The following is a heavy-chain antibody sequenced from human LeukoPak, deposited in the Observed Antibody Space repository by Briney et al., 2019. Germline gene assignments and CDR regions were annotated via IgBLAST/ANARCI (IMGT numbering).Heavy chain of an antibody. D-gene: IGHD7-27*01. Sequence: GESLRISCKGSGYSFTNYWIGWVRQMPGKGLEWMGIIYPGDSETKYSPSFQGQVTISADKSISTAYLQWSSLKASDTAMYYCASKRQTGDFDYWGQGTLVTVSS. CDR3: ASKRQTGDFDY. CDR1: GYSFTNYW. CDR2: IYPGDSET. V-gene: IGHV5-51*01. J-gene: IGHJ4*02.